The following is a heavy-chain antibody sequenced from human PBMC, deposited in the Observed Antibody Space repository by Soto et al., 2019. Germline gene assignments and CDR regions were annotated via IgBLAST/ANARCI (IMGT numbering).Heavy chain of an antibody. D-gene: IGHD3-3*01. Sequence: QVQLVESGGGVVQPGRSLRLSCAASGFTISSYGMHWVRQAPGKGLEWVAVISYDGSNKYYEDSVKGRFTISRDNSKNTLYLQMNSLRAEDTAVYYCAKGGSWSGHNWGQGTLVTVSS. J-gene: IGHJ4*02. CDR3: AKGGSWSGHN. V-gene: IGHV3-30*18. CDR1: GFTISSYG. CDR2: ISYDGSNK.